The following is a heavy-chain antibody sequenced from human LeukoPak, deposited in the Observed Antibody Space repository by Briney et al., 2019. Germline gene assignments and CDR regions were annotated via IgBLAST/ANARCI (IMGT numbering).Heavy chain of an antibody. CDR3: ARDPTNTSGRYAYFDY. CDR1: GFPFSHHG. V-gene: IGHV1-18*01. Sequence: ASVKVSCKTSGFPFSHHGITWVRQAPGQGLEWMGWISGYNGDTSYAQKFQGRVTLTTDTSTSTAYMELRSLISDDTAVYYCARDPTNTSGRYAYFDYWGQGTLVTVSS. D-gene: IGHD6-19*01. J-gene: IGHJ4*02. CDR2: ISGYNGDT.